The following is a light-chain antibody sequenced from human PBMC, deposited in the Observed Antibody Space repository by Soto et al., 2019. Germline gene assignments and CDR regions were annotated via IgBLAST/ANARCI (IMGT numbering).Light chain of an antibody. J-gene: IGKJ5*01. CDR1: QGIARW. Sequence: DIQMNQSPSSVAASVGDRVTITCRASQGIARWLAWYQQKPGRAPQLIIYAASSLQSVVPARFSGSGSGTDFTLTISRLQPEDFATYSCQQAYSFPFTFDRATRLEI. V-gene: IGKV1-12*01. CDR2: AAS. CDR3: QQAYSFPFT.